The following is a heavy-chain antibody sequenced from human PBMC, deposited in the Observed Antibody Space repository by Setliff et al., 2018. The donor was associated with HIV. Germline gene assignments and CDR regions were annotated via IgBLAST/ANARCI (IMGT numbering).Heavy chain of an antibody. D-gene: IGHD3-22*01. Sequence: PGESLKISCAGSEFSVSSNTMSWIRQAPGKGPEWVSVFGNTGDTTYYTDSVKGRFSLSRDSSKNTLYLQMNNLSAEDTAVYYCAFDSRGYLSDPLDSWGQGTPVTVSS. CDR3: AFDSRGYLSDPLDS. J-gene: IGHJ4*02. V-gene: IGHV3-23*01. CDR1: EFSVSSNT. CDR2: FGNTGDTT.